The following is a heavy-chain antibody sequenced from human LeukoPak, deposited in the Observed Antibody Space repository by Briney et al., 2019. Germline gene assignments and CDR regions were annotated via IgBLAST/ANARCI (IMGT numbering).Heavy chain of an antibody. CDR2: ISYDGSNK. V-gene: IGHV3-30-3*01. D-gene: IGHD3-10*01. CDR1: GFTFSSYA. Sequence: GGSLRLSCAASGFTFSSYAMHWVRQAPGKGLEWVAVISYDGSNKYYADSVKGRLTISRDNSKNTLYLQMNSLRAEDTAVYYCARAPSIGDFDYWGQGTLVTVSS. J-gene: IGHJ4*02. CDR3: ARAPSIGDFDY.